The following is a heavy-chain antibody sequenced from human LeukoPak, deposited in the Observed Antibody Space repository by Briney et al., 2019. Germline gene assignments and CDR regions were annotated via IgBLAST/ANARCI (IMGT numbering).Heavy chain of an antibody. CDR2: INTNTGNP. V-gene: IGHV7-4-1*02. Sequence: ASVKVSCKASGYTFTSYAMNWVRQAPGQGLEWMGWINTNTGNPTYAQGFTGRFVFSLDTPVSTAYLQISSLKAEGTAVYYCARGDDFWSGSDYWGQGTLVTVSS. CDR3: ARGDDFWSGSDY. D-gene: IGHD3-3*01. J-gene: IGHJ4*02. CDR1: GYTFTSYA.